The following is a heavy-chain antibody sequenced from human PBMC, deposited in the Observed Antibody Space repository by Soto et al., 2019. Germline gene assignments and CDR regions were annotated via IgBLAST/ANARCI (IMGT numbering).Heavy chain of an antibody. V-gene: IGHV3-23*01. CDR1: GFTFKESA. CDR3: AKGRGSGWAWYFDN. CDR2: ISDTGAST. Sequence: LXLSFASSGFTFKESAMNWVRQAPGKGLEWVASISDTGASTWYAESVRGRLSISRDNSKNTLYLQMNSLRGEDTAVYYCAKGRGSGWAWYFDNWGQGTLVTVYS. D-gene: IGHD6-19*01. J-gene: IGHJ4*02.